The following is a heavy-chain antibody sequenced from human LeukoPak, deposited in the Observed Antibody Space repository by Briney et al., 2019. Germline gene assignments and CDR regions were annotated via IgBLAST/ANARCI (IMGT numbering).Heavy chain of an antibody. CDR2: INPKNGGT. J-gene: IGHJ4*02. CDR1: GYTFTGYY. CDR3: ARDPANTYYYDP. V-gene: IGHV1-2*02. D-gene: IGHD3-22*01. Sequence: GASVKVSCKGSGYTFTGYYLHWVRQAPGQGLEWMGWINPKNGGTNYAQKFQGRVTMTRDTSISTTYMELSGLTSDDTAVYSCARDPANTYYYDPWGQGTLVTVSS.